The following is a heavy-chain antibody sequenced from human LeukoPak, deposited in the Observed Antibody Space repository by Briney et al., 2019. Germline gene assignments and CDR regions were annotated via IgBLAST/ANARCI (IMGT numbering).Heavy chain of an antibody. CDR2: INPNSGGT. D-gene: IGHD6-19*01. Sequence: ASVKVSCKASGGTFNNNGVSWVRQAPGQGLEWMGWINPNSGGTNYAQKFQGRVTMTRDTSISTACMELSRLRSDDTAVYYCARAAYSSGWYRSFDYWGQGTLVTVSS. CDR3: ARAAYSSGWYRSFDY. J-gene: IGHJ4*02. V-gene: IGHV1-2*02. CDR1: GGTFNNNG.